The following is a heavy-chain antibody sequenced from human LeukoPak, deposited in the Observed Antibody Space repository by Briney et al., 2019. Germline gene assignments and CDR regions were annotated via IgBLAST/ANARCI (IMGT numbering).Heavy chain of an antibody. D-gene: IGHD2-2*01. CDR3: ARSQLLSYGMDG. Sequence: PGGSLRLSCAASGFTFSSYSMNWVRQAPGKGLEWVSSISSSSSYIYYADSAKGRFTISRDNAKNSLYLQMNSLRAEDTAVYYCARSQLLSYGMDGWGQGTTVTVSS. CDR2: ISSSSSYI. J-gene: IGHJ6*02. V-gene: IGHV3-21*01. CDR1: GFTFSSYS.